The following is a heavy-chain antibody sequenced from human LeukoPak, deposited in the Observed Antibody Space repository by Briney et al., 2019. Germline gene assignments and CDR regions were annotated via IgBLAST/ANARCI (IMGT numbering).Heavy chain of an antibody. CDR1: GFTFSSYS. J-gene: IGHJ4*02. D-gene: IGHD3-22*01. CDR2: ISSSSSYI. CDR3: ARVVYDSSGYYFNPPDY. Sequence: PGGPLRLSCAGSGFTFSSYSMNWVRQAPGKGLEWVSSISSSSSYIYYADSVKGRFTISRDNAKNSLYLQMNSLRAEDTAVYYCARVVYDSSGYYFNPPDYWGQGTLVTVSS. V-gene: IGHV3-21*01.